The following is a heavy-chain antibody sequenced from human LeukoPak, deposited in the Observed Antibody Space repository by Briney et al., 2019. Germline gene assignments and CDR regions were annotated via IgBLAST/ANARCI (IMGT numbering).Heavy chain of an antibody. J-gene: IGHJ4*02. Sequence: PSETLSLTCSVSGGSISSYYWSWIRQSPGKGLEWIGYICSSGSTNYNPSLKSRVTISVDTYKNQFSLKLSSVTAADTAIYYCVRHYCSGTRCYSFSDWGQGTLVTVSS. CDR1: GGSISSYY. CDR3: VRHYCSGTRCYSFSD. D-gene: IGHD2-2*01. V-gene: IGHV4-59*08. CDR2: ICSSGST.